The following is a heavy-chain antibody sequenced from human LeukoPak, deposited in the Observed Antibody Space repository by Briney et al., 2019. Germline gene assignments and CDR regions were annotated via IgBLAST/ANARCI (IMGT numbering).Heavy chain of an antibody. V-gene: IGHV4-34*01. J-gene: IGHJ5*02. D-gene: IGHD3-9*01. CDR3: ARRVFDWLMVRKNWFDP. CDR2: VNHSGST. Sequence: PSETLSLTCAVYGGSFSGYYWSWIRQPPGKGLEWIGEVNHSGSTNYNPSLKSRVTISVDTSKNQFSLKLSSVTAADTAVYYCARRVFDWLMVRKNWFDPWGQGTLVTVSS. CDR1: GGSFSGYY.